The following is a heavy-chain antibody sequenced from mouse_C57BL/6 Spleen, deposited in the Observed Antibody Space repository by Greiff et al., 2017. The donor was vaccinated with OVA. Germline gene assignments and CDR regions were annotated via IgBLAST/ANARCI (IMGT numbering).Heavy chain of an antibody. CDR1: GYPFTDYN. J-gene: IGHJ2*01. CDR2: INPNYGTT. CDR3: ARVHYGSSYADY. Sequence: EVQLQESGPELVKPGASVKISCKASGYPFTDYNMNWVKQSNGKSLEWIGVINPNYGTTTYNQKFKGKATLTVDQSSSTAYMQLNSLTSEDSAVYYCARVHYGSSYADYWGQGTTLTVSS. V-gene: IGHV1-39*01. D-gene: IGHD1-1*01.